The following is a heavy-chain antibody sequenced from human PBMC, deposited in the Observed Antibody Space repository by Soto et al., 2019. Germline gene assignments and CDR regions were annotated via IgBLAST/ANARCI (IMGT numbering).Heavy chain of an antibody. V-gene: IGHV1-69*13. CDR2: IIPIFGTA. J-gene: IGHJ5*02. D-gene: IGHD3-3*01. CDR3: ARNDFWSGYYHWFDP. CDR1: GGTFSSYA. Sequence: ASVKVSCKASGGTFSSYAISWVRQAPGQGLEWMGGIIPIFGTANYAQKFRGRVTITADESTSTAYMELSSLRSEDTAVYYCARNDFWSGYYHWFDPWGQGTLVTVSS.